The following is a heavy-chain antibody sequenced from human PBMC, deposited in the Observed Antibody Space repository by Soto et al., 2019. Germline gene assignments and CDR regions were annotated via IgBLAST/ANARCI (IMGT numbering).Heavy chain of an antibody. V-gene: IGHV1-69*01. CDR1: GGTFSSYA. CDR2: IIPIFDTP. CDR3: ARGGTRYYYGMDV. D-gene: IGHD1-1*01. Sequence: QVQLVQSWAEVKKPGSSVKVSCKASGGTFSSYAISWVRQAPGEGLEWMGGIIPIFDTPKYAQKFQGRVTITPDESTSTAYMELSSLRSEDTAIYYCARGGTRYYYGMDVWGQGTTVTDSS. J-gene: IGHJ6*02.